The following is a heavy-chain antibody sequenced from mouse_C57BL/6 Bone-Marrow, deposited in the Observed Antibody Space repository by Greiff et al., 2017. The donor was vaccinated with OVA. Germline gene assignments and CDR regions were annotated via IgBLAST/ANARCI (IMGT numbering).Heavy chain of an antibody. Sequence: QVQLQQPGAELVKPGASVKMSCKASGYTFTSYWITWVKQRPGQGLEWIGDIYPGSGSTNYNEKFKSKATLTVDTSSSTAYMQRSSLTSEDSAVYYCAREVGGYYAMDYWGQGTSVTVSS. J-gene: IGHJ4*01. D-gene: IGHD1-1*02. CDR1: GYTFTSYW. V-gene: IGHV1-55*01. CDR3: AREVGGYYAMDY. CDR2: IYPGSGST.